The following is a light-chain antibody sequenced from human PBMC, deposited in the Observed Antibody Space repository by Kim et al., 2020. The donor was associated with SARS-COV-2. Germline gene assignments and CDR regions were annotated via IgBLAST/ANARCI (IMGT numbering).Light chain of an antibody. CDR3: QSYDSSLSGYV. V-gene: IGLV1-40*01. Sequence: RATTSSTGGSSNTGAGYDVHWYQQLPRTAPKHLIYGNSNRPSGVPDRFSGSKSGTSASLAITGLQAEDEADYYCQSYDSSLSGYVFGTGTKVTVL. CDR1: SSNTGAGYD. J-gene: IGLJ1*01. CDR2: GNS.